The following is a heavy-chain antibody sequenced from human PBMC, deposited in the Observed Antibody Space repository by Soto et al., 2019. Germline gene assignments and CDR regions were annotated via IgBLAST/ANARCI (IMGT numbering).Heavy chain of an antibody. CDR3: ASQWVAAGVDY. V-gene: IGHV1-69*10. CDR1: GGTFSSYT. Sequence: SVKVSCKASGGTFSSYTISWVRQAPGQGLEWMGGIIPILGIANYAQKFQGRVTITADKSTSTAYMELSSLRSEDTAVYYCASQWVAAGVDYWGQGTLVTVSS. J-gene: IGHJ4*02. CDR2: IIPILGIA. D-gene: IGHD6-13*01.